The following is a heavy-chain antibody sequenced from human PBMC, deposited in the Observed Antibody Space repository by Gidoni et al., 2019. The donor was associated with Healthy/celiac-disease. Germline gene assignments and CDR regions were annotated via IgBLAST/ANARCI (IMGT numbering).Heavy chain of an antibody. Sequence: QVPLVQSGAAVKKPGASVKVSCKASGYTFTSYAMHWVRQAPGQRLEWMGWINAGNGNTKYSQKFQGRVTITRDTSASTAYMELSSLRSEDTAVYYCARDRRVGAAAADYWGQGTLVTVSS. J-gene: IGHJ4*02. CDR3: ARDRRVGAAAADY. D-gene: IGHD6-13*01. V-gene: IGHV1-3*01. CDR1: GYTFTSYA. CDR2: INAGNGNT.